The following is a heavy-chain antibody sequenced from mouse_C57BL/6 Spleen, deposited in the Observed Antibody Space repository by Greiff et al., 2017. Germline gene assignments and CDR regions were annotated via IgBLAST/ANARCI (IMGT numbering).Heavy chain of an antibody. CDR2: IRSKSNNYAT. V-gene: IGHV10-1*01. J-gene: IGHJ1*03. CDR3: VRRYFDV. CDR1: GFSFNTYA. Sequence: EVQLVESGGGLVQPKGSLKLSCAASGFSFNTYAMNWVRQAPGKGLEWVGRIRSKSNNYATYYADSVKDSFTISREDSESMLYLQMNNLKAEDTAIYYCVRRYFDVWGTGTTVTVSS.